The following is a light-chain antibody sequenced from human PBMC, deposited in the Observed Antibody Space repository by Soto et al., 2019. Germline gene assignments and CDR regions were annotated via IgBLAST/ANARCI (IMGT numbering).Light chain of an antibody. V-gene: IGKV1-5*03. J-gene: IGKJ1*01. CDR3: QHYNSYSAA. Sequence: DIQMTQSPSTLSGSVGDRVTITCRASQTISSWLAWYPQKPGKAPKLLIYKASTLKSGVPSRFSGSGSGTEFTLTISSLQPDDFATYYCQHYNSYSAAFGQGTKVDIK. CDR2: KAS. CDR1: QTISSW.